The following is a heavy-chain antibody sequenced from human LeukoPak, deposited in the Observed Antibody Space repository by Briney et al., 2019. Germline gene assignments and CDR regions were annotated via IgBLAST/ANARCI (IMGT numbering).Heavy chain of an antibody. Sequence: SETLSLTCTVSGGSISSGGYYWSWIRQHPGKGLEWIGYIYYSGSTYYNPSLKSRVTISVDTSKNQFSLKLSSVTAADTAVYYCARDLDYYGSGSYYQIDYWGQGTLVTVSS. CDR3: ARDLDYYGSGSYYQIDY. D-gene: IGHD3-10*01. CDR2: IYYSGST. J-gene: IGHJ4*02. V-gene: IGHV4-31*03. CDR1: GGSISSGGYY.